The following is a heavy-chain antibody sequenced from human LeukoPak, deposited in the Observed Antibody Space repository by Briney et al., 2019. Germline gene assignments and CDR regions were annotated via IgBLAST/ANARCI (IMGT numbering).Heavy chain of an antibody. CDR1: GFTFRTYN. V-gene: IGHV3-48*01. Sequence: GGSLRLSCAASGFTFRTYNMNWVRQAPGKGLEWVSYITSGGTTIYYADSVKGRFTISRDNAKNSLYLQMNSLRAEDTAVYYCARDYSTVTTFFDYWGQGTLVTVSS. CDR2: ITSGGTTI. J-gene: IGHJ4*02. CDR3: ARDYSTVTTFFDY. D-gene: IGHD4-17*01.